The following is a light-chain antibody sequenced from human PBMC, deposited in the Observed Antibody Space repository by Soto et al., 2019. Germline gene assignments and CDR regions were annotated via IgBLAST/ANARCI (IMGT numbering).Light chain of an antibody. CDR1: QSVSSN. CDR3: QQYNNWPRT. Sequence: EIVMTQSPATLYVSPGERATLSCRASQSVSSNLAWYQQKPGQAPRLLIYGASNRATGIPARFSGSGSGTEFTLTISSLQSEDFAVYYCQQYNNWPRTFGQGTKVEIK. J-gene: IGKJ1*01. V-gene: IGKV3-15*01. CDR2: GAS.